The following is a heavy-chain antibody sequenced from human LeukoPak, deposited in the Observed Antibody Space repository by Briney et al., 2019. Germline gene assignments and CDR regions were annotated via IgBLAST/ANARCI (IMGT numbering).Heavy chain of an antibody. Sequence: GGSLRLSCAASGFPFSTYAMAWVRQAPGKGLEWVSGVSDDGIETYYADSVRGRFTISRDNSNNTVYLQLSSLRAEDTAIYYCAKDLRGIAAADAFDIWGQGTMVTVSS. CDR3: AKDLRGIAAADAFDI. V-gene: IGHV3-23*01. J-gene: IGHJ3*02. CDR2: VSDDGIET. CDR1: GFPFSTYA. D-gene: IGHD6-13*01.